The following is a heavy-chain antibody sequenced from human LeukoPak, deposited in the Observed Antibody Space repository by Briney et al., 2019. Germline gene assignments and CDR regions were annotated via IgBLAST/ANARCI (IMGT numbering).Heavy chain of an antibody. CDR3: ARGKRYFDWLPPNFDY. D-gene: IGHD3-9*01. CDR1: GFTVSSNY. V-gene: IGHV3-66*01. Sequence: GGSLRLSCAASGFTVSSNYMSWVRQAPGQGLEWVSVIYSGGSTYYADSVKGRFTISRDNSKNTLYLQMNSLRAEDTAVYYCARGKRYFDWLPPNFDYWGQGTLVTVSS. CDR2: IYSGGST. J-gene: IGHJ4*02.